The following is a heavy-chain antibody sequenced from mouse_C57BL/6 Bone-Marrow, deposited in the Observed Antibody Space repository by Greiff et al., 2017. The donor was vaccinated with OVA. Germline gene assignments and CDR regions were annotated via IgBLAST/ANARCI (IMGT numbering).Heavy chain of an antibody. CDR3: ARSRWLPRDY. Sequence: QVQLQQSGAELARPGASVKLSCKASGYTFTSYGISWVKQRPGQGLEWIGEIYPRSGNTYYNEKFKGKATLTADKSSSTAYMELRSLTSEDSAVYFCARSRWLPRDYWGQGTTLTVSS. V-gene: IGHV1-81*01. CDR1: GYTFTSYG. D-gene: IGHD2-3*01. CDR2: IYPRSGNT. J-gene: IGHJ2*01.